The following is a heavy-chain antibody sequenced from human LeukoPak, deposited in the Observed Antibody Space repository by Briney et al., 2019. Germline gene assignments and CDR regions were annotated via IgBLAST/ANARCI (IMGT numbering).Heavy chain of an antibody. J-gene: IGHJ4*02. CDR2: IFHIGNT. Sequence: PSEALSLTRSVSPGSISRFYWSWIRQAPGKEPEWIGYIFHIGNTNYNPSLRGRVTISIDTSKNEFSLDLTSVTAADTAVYYCAGTVTTHFAYWGQGALVTVSS. CDR1: PGSISRFY. CDR3: AGTVTTHFAY. D-gene: IGHD4-17*01. V-gene: IGHV4-59*08.